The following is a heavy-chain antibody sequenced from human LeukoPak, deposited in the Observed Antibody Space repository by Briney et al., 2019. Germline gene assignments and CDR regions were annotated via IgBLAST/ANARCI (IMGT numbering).Heavy chain of an antibody. CDR1: GFTFTSYS. CDR3: ARKAQYNGHYPLDY. V-gene: IGHV3-23*01. D-gene: IGHD1-7*01. J-gene: IGHJ4*02. CDR2: TGDRGDYT. Sequence: GGSLRLSCAASGFTFTSYSMSWVRQAPGKGLERVSGTGDRGDYTYYADSVKGRFTISRDSSKNTLFLQMNSLRAEDTALYFCARKAQYNGHYPLDYWGQGTLVTVSS.